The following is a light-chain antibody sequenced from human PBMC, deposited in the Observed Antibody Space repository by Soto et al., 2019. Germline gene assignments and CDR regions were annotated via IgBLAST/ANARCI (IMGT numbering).Light chain of an antibody. CDR3: QQRISWPLT. Sequence: IMLKQSPATLSLSPGERATLSCRASQSVNGLLGWYQQRPGQAPRLLISDASKRATGIPARFSGSGFETDFTLTISSLEPEDFAVYYCQQRISWPLTFGGGTKVEIK. V-gene: IGKV3-11*01. J-gene: IGKJ4*01. CDR2: DAS. CDR1: QSVNGL.